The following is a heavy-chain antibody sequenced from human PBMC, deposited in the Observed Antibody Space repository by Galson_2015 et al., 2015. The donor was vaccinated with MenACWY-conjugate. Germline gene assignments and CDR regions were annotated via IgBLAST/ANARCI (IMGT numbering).Heavy chain of an antibody. CDR3: ARGGQGLAAAEDNWFDP. V-gene: IGHV3-74*01. Sequence: SLRLSCAASGFTFSSYWLHWVRPGPGKGLVWVSRINSDGSSTNYADSVKGRFTISRDNAKNTLYLQMNSLRAVDTAVYYCARGGQGLAAAEDNWFDPWGRGTLVTVSS. J-gene: IGHJ5*02. D-gene: IGHD6-13*01. CDR1: GFTFSSYW. CDR2: INSDGSST.